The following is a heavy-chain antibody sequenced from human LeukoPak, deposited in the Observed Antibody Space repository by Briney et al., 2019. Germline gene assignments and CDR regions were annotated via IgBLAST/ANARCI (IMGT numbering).Heavy chain of an antibody. CDR3: AKDRITTPFFGGDRRSLFDY. D-gene: IGHD3-16*01. Sequence: PGGSLRLSCAASGFTFSSYAMSWVRQAPGKGLEWVSAISGSGGSTYYADSVKGRFTISRDNSKNTLYLQMNSLRAEDTAVYYCAKDRITTPFFGGDRRSLFDYWGQGTLVTVSS. CDR2: ISGSGGST. J-gene: IGHJ4*02. V-gene: IGHV3-23*01. CDR1: GFTFSSYA.